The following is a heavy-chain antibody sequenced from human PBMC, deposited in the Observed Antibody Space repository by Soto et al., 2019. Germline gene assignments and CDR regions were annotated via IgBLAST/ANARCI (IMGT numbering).Heavy chain of an antibody. CDR1: GFTFSSYA. Sequence: GGSLRLSCAASGFTFSSYAMHWVRQAPGKGLEWVAVISYDGSNKYYADSVKGRFTISRDNSKNTLYLQMNSLRAEDTAVYYCARGRTLPSDAFDIWGQGTMVTVSS. J-gene: IGHJ3*02. V-gene: IGHV3-30*04. CDR3: ARGRTLPSDAFDI. CDR2: ISYDGSNK.